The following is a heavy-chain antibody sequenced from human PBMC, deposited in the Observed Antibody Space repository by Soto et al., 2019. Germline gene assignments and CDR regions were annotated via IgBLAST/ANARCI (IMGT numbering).Heavy chain of an antibody. D-gene: IGHD4-17*01. CDR2: ISAYNGNT. CDR3: ARDRGVTTRYYYYGMDV. Sequence: QVQLVQSGAEVKKPGASVKVSCKASGYTFTSYGISWVRQAPGQGREWMGWISAYNGNTNYAQKLQGRVTMTTDTSTSTAYMELRSLRSDDTAVYYCARDRGVTTRYYYYGMDVWGQGTTVTVSS. V-gene: IGHV1-18*04. CDR1: GYTFTSYG. J-gene: IGHJ6*02.